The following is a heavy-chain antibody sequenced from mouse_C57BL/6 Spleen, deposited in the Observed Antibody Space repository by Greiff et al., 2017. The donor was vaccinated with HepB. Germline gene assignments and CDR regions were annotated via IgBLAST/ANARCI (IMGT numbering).Heavy chain of an antibody. Sequence: EVKVVESGGGLVKPGGSLKLSCAASGFTFSSYAMSWVRQTPEKRLEWVATISDGGSYTYYPDNVKGRFTISRDNAKNNLYLQMSHLKSEGTAMYYCARDRDYYGSSYDPFAYWGQGTLVTVSA. D-gene: IGHD1-1*01. CDR2: ISDGGSYT. CDR3: ARDRDYYGSSYDPFAY. CDR1: GFTFSSYA. V-gene: IGHV5-4*03. J-gene: IGHJ3*01.